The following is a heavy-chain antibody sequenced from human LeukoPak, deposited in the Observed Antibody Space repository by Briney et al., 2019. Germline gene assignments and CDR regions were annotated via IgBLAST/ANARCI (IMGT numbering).Heavy chain of an antibody. CDR1: GFIFSSYD. CDR2: ISRAGDRT. V-gene: IGHV3-23*01. J-gene: IGHJ3*01. CDR3: ARGESFAFDV. Sequence: PGGSLRLSCVGSGFIFSSYDMGWVRQAPGKGLGWVSSISRAGDRTYYEASVKGRFTISRDNSRNTMYLQMNSLRAEDTAVYYCARGESFAFDVWGQGTMVTVSS.